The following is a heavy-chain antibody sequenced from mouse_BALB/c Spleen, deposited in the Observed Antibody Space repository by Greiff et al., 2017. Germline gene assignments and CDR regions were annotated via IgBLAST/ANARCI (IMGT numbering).Heavy chain of an antibody. Sequence: DVHLVESGGGLVQPGGSRKLSCAASGFTFSSFGMHWVRQAPEKGLEWVAYISSGSSTIYYADTVKGRFTISRDNPKNTLFLQMTSLRSEDTAMYYCARGVVAKGYFDYWGQGTTLTVSS. V-gene: IGHV5-17*02. CDR3: ARGVVAKGYFDY. D-gene: IGHD1-1*01. CDR2: ISSGSSTI. J-gene: IGHJ2*01. CDR1: GFTFSSFG.